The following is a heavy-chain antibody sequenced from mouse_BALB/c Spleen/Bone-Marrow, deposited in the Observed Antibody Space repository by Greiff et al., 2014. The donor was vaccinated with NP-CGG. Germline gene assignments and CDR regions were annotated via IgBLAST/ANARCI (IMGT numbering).Heavy chain of an antibody. Sequence: VKLMESGAGLVKPGASVKLSCKTSGYTFTSYWIQWVKQRPGQGLGWIGEIFPGTGTTYYNEKFKGKATLTIDASSSTAYMQLSSLTSEDSAVYFCAREGSRLRGYFDVWGAGTTVTVSS. J-gene: IGHJ1*01. CDR2: IFPGTGTT. D-gene: IGHD1-1*01. CDR3: AREGSRLRGYFDV. CDR1: GYTFTSYW. V-gene: IGHV1S132*01.